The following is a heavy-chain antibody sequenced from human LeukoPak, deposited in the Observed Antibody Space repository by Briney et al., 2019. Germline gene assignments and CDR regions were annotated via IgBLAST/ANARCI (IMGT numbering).Heavy chain of an antibody. V-gene: IGHV3-21*01. CDR2: ISSSSSYI. Sequence: GGSLRLSCAASGFTFSSYSMNWVRQAPGKGLEWVSSISSSSSYIYYADSVKGRFTISRDNAKNPLYLQMNSLRAEDTAVYYCARVSIPLRYFDWLLYEDYWGQGTLVTVSS. CDR3: ARVSIPLRYFDWLLYEDY. CDR1: GFTFSSYS. D-gene: IGHD3-9*01. J-gene: IGHJ4*02.